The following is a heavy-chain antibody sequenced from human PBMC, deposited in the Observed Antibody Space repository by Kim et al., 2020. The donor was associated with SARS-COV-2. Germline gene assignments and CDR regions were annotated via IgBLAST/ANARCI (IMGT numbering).Heavy chain of an antibody. J-gene: IGHJ4*02. CDR1: GFTFSSYA. Sequence: GGSLRLSCAASGFTFSSYAMSWVRQAPGKGLEWVSAISGSGGSTYYADSVKGRFTISRDNSKNTLYLQMNSLRAEDTAVYYGVKDLFMISPQTFDYWGQGTLVTVSS. D-gene: IGHD3-16*01. V-gene: IGHV3-23*01. CDR3: VKDLFMISPQTFDY. CDR2: ISGSGGST.